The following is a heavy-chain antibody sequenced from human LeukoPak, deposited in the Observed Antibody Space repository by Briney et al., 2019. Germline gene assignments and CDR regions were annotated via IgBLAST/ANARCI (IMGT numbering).Heavy chain of an antibody. V-gene: IGHV4-59*01. CDR2: IYYSGST. CDR3: ARGSRDGYNHFDY. J-gene: IGHJ4*02. D-gene: IGHD5-24*01. CDR1: GGSITSYH. Sequence: KPSETLSLTCTISGGSITSYHWSWLRQPPGKGLEWIGYIYYSGSTNYNPSLKSRVTISVDTSKNQFSLNLRSVTAADTAVYYCARGSRDGYNHFDYWGQGTLVTASS.